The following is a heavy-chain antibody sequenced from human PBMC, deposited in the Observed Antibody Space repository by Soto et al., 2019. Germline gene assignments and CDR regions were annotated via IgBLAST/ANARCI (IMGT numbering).Heavy chain of an antibody. CDR1: GFTFSSYS. V-gene: IGHV3-21*01. Sequence: GGSLRLSCAASGFTFSSYSMNWVRQAPGKGLEWVSSISSSSSYIYYADSVKGRFTISRDNAKNSLYLQMNSLRAEDTAVYYCARDWGSAAGRWEGDYYYYGMDVWGQGTTVTVSS. CDR3: ARDWGSAAGRWEGDYYYYGMDV. CDR2: ISSSSSYI. J-gene: IGHJ6*02. D-gene: IGHD6-13*01.